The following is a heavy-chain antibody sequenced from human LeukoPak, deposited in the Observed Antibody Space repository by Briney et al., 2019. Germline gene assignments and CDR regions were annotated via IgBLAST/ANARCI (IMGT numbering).Heavy chain of an antibody. J-gene: IGHJ4*02. D-gene: IGHD6-19*01. V-gene: IGHV3-21*01. CDR2: ISSSSSYI. CDR3: ARAPTSYSSGWYGGVSRFDY. CDR1: GFTFSSYS. Sequence: KPGGSLRLSCAASGFTFSSYSMNWVRQAPGKGLEWVSSISSSSSYIYYADSVKGRFTISRDNSKNTLYLQMNSLRAEDTAVYYCARAPTSYSSGWYGGVSRFDYWGQGTLVTVSS.